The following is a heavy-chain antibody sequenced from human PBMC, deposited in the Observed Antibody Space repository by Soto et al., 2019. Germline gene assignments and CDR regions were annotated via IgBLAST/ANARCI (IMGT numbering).Heavy chain of an antibody. V-gene: IGHV4-59*01. CDR1: GGSINNYY. J-gene: IGHJ4*01. CDR3: TRATYYRYYFDV. Sequence: LSLTCTVSGGSINNYYLSWIRQSPGKGLEWIGYIYYSGTTNYNPSLKSRVTISIDRSENQFSLKVSSVTAADTAVYFCTRATYYRYYFDVWGHGTLVTVSS. CDR2: IYYSGTT. D-gene: IGHD3-10*01.